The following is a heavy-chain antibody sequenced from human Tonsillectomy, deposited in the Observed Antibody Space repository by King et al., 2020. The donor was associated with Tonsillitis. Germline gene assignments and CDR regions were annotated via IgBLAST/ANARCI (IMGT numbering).Heavy chain of an antibody. Sequence: ERQLVQSGGGLVQPGRSLRLSCAASGFMFDDYAMHWVRHAPGKGLEWVSGISWNSNNIGYADSMKGRFTISRDNAKNSLYLQMNSLRAEDTALYYCAKSPQYSSGTYYFDYWGQGTLVIVSS. D-gene: IGHD6-19*01. J-gene: IGHJ4*02. CDR1: GFMFDDYA. V-gene: IGHV3-9*01. CDR3: AKSPQYSSGTYYFDY. CDR2: ISWNSNNI.